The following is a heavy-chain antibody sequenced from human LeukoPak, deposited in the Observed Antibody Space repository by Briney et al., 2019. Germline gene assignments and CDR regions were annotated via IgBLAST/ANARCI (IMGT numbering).Heavy chain of an antibody. CDR2: VYTTGST. V-gene: IGHV4-61*02. CDR1: GGSISDGTYY. Sequence: SQTLSLTCTVSGGSISDGTYYWSWIRQPAGKGLEWIGRVYTTGSTNYNPSLKRRVTISLDTSKNQFSLKLTSVTAADTAVYYCARGNASLRIVGMHDAFDIWGQGTIVTVSS. CDR3: ARGNASLRIVGMHDAFDI. J-gene: IGHJ3*02. D-gene: IGHD2/OR15-2a*01.